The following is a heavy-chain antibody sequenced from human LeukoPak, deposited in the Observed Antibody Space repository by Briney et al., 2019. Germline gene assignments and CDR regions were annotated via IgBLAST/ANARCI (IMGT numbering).Heavy chain of an antibody. J-gene: IGHJ6*03. CDR1: GGTFSNYA. D-gene: IGHD3-10*01. CDR3: ARGDYYGSGSHPLYYYYMDV. Sequence: SVKVSCKASGGTFSNYAISWVRQAPGQGLEWMGGIIPIFGTANYAQKFQGRVTITADESTSTAYMELSSLRSEDTAVYYCARGDYYGSGSHPLYYYYMDVWGKGTTVTISS. CDR2: IIPIFGTA. V-gene: IGHV1-69*13.